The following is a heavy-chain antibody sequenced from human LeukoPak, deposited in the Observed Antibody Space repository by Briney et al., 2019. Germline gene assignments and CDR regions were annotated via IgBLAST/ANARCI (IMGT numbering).Heavy chain of an antibody. CDR2: ISSSGSTI. Sequence: GGSLRLSCAASGFTFSSYEMNWVRQAPGKGLEWVSYISSSGSTIYYADSVKGRFTISRDNAKNSLYLQMNSLKAEDTAVYYCARDSSGYFHWFDPWGQGTLVTVSS. V-gene: IGHV3-48*03. CDR3: ARDSSGYFHWFDP. J-gene: IGHJ5*02. CDR1: GFTFSSYE. D-gene: IGHD3-22*01.